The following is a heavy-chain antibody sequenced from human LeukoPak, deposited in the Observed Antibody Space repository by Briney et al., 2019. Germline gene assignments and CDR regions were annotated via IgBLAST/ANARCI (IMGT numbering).Heavy chain of an antibody. CDR3: ARRVRGYGGTLFDY. Sequence: SETLSLTCAVYGGSFSGYYWSWIRQPPGKGLEWIGEINHSGSTNYNPSLKSRITISLDTSKNHFSLNLSSVTAADTAVYYCARRVRGYGGTLFDYWGQGTLVTVSS. D-gene: IGHD4-23*01. CDR2: INHSGST. CDR1: GGSFSGYY. V-gene: IGHV4-34*01. J-gene: IGHJ4*02.